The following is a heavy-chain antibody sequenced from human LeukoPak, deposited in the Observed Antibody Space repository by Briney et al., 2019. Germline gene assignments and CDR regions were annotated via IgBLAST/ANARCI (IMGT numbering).Heavy chain of an antibody. CDR2: INHSGST. V-gene: IGHV4-34*01. CDR1: GGSFSGYY. D-gene: IGHD3-22*01. Sequence: SETLSLTCAVYGGSFSGYYWSWIRQPPGKGLEWIGEINHSGSTNYNPSLKSRVTISVETSKNQFSLKLSSVTAADTAVYYCARVTRYMIEDYFDYWGQGTLVTVSS. J-gene: IGHJ4*02. CDR3: ARVTRYMIEDYFDY.